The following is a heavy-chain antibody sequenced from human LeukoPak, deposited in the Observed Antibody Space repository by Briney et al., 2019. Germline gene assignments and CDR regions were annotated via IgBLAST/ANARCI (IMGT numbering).Heavy chain of an antibody. D-gene: IGHD6-19*01. CDR3: ARVAVAGTLLYYYMDV. CDR1: GFTFSSYE. V-gene: IGHV3-48*03. CDR2: ISSSGSTI. Sequence: PGGSLRLSCAAAGFTFSSYEMNWVREAPGKGLEWVSYISSSGSTIYYADSLKGRFTISRDNAKNSLYLQMNSLRVEDTAVYYCARVAVAGTLLYYYMDVWGKGTTVTISS. J-gene: IGHJ6*03.